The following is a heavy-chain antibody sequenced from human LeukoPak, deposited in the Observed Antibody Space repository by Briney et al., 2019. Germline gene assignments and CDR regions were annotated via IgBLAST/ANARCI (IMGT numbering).Heavy chain of an antibody. V-gene: IGHV3-23*01. Sequence: PGGSRRLSCEASGFTFSSYGMSWVRQAPGKGREWVSGISSSGGDTYYADSVKGRFTISRDNSRNTLYLQMNSLRAEDTAIYYCAKTSGWYYFDYWGQGTLVTVSS. CDR2: ISSSGGDT. J-gene: IGHJ4*02. CDR3: AKTSGWYYFDY. D-gene: IGHD6-19*01. CDR1: GFTFSSYG.